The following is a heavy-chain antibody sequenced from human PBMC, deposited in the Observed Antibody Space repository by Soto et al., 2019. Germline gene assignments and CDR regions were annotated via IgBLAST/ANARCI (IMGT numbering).Heavy chain of an antibody. Sequence: GGSLRLSCAASGPTLSSCAMRWVRQAPGKGREWVSTISGGGGNTYYGDSVEGRFTISRDNSKSTLYLQMNSLRAEDTAVYYCPRAYYGALALDIPAPPRYGMDVWGQGTPVAVSS. J-gene: IGHJ6*02. CDR2: ISGGGGNT. D-gene: IGHD3-16*01. CDR3: PRAYYGALALDIPAPPRYGMDV. V-gene: IGHV3-23*01. CDR1: GPTLSSCA.